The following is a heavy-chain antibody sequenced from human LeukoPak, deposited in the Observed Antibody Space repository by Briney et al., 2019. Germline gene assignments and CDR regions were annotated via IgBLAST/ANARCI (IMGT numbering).Heavy chain of an antibody. D-gene: IGHD1-14*01. CDR2: INLDESRT. V-gene: IGHV3-74*03. Sequence: GGSLRLSCAASGFTFSTYWMHWVRQAPGKGLVWVSRINLDESRTTYADSVKGRFTISRDNAKNTLYLQLNSLREDDTAVYYCARGGLEPVDYWGQGTLVTVSS. CDR3: ARGGLEPVDY. CDR1: GFTFSTYW. J-gene: IGHJ4*02.